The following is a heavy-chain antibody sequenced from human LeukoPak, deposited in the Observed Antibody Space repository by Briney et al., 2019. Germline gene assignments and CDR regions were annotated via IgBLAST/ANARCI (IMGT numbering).Heavy chain of an antibody. CDR1: GYSFTSYG. D-gene: IGHD2-15*01. Sequence: ASVKVSCKPSGYSFTSYGISWVRQAPGQGLEWMGWISAYNGNTNYAQKLQGRVTMTTDTSTSTAYMELRSLRSDDTAVYYCARDGALVVVAATHYGMDVWGQGTTVTVSS. J-gene: IGHJ6*02. CDR2: ISAYNGNT. CDR3: ARDGALVVVAATHYGMDV. V-gene: IGHV1-18*01.